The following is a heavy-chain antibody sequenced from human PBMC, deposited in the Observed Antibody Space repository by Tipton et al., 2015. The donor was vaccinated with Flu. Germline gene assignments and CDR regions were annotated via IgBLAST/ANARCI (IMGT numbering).Heavy chain of an antibody. Sequence: SLRLSCVASGFTFSNYWMHRVRQAPGEGLVWVSRSNSDGYSTTYADSVKGRFTISRDNARNTVYLQMNNLRADDTAVYYCATSPRYQGSGSYAYFDYWGQGTLITVSS. D-gene: IGHD3-10*01. CDR3: ATSPRYQGSGSYAYFDY. V-gene: IGHV3-74*01. CDR2: SNSDGYST. J-gene: IGHJ4*02. CDR1: GFTFSNYW.